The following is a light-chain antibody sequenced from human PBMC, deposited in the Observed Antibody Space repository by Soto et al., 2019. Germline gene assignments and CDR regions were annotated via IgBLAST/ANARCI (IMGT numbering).Light chain of an antibody. J-gene: IGLJ2*01. V-gene: IGLV2-8*01. CDR2: EVS. CDR3: SSYAGSNRV. Sequence: QSVLTQPPSASVSPGQSVTISCTGTSSDVGGYNYVSWYQQHPGKAPKLMIYEVSKRPSGVPDRFSGSKSGNTASLTVSGLQAEDEADYYCSSYAGSNRVFGGGTQLTVL. CDR1: SSDVGGYNY.